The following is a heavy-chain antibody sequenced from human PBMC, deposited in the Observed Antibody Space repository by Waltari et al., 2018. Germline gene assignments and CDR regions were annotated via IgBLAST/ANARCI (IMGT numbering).Heavy chain of an antibody. V-gene: IGHV4-30-4*08. CDR1: GGSISSGDYY. D-gene: IGHD3-10*01. CDR2: IYYSGST. Sequence: QVQLQESGPGLVKPSGTLSLTCTVSGGSISSGDYYWSWIRQPPGKGLEWIGYIYYSGSTYYNPSLKSRVTISVDTSKNQFSLKLSAVTAADTAVYYCARVRGISGTTSYFDYWGQGTLVTVSS. J-gene: IGHJ4*02. CDR3: ARVRGISGTTSYFDY.